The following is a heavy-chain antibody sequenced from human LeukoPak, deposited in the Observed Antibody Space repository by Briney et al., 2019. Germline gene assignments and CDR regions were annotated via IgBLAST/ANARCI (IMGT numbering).Heavy chain of an antibody. CDR1: GYTFSSYA. D-gene: IGHD3-22*01. Sequence: GASVKVSCKASGYTFSSYAISWVRQAPGQGLEWMGGIIPIFGTANYAQKFQGRVTITTDESTSTAYMELSSLRSEDTAVYCCARAYYYDSSGYYSWGQGTLVTVSS. V-gene: IGHV1-69*05. J-gene: IGHJ4*02. CDR2: IIPIFGTA. CDR3: ARAYYYDSSGYYS.